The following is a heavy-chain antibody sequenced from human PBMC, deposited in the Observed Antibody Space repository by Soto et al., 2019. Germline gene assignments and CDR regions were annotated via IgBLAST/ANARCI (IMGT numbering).Heavy chain of an antibody. Sequence: EVQLVESGGGLVQPGRSLRLSCAASGFTFDDYAMHWVRQAPGKGLEWVSGISWNSGSIGYADSVKGRFTISRDNAKNSLYLQMNSLRAEDTALYYCAKDPNPWGAPPLQDYWGQGTLVTVSS. V-gene: IGHV3-9*01. J-gene: IGHJ4*02. D-gene: IGHD1-26*01. CDR1: GFTFDDYA. CDR2: ISWNSGSI. CDR3: AKDPNPWGAPPLQDY.